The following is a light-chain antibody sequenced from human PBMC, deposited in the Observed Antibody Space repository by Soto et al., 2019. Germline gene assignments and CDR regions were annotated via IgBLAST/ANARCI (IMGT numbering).Light chain of an antibody. CDR1: QSISSY. V-gene: IGKV1-39*01. CDR3: QQSYSTPLT. J-gene: IGKJ4*01. Sequence: DIQMTQSPSCLSASVGDRVTSTCRASQSISSYLNWYQQKQGKAPKXXIYAASSLQSGVPSRFSGSGYGTDFNLTISSLQTEDFATYYCQQSYSTPLTFGGGTKVDIK. CDR2: AAS.